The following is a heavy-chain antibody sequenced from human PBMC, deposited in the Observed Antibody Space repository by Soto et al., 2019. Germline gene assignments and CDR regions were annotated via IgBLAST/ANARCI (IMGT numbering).Heavy chain of an antibody. Sequence: GGSLKISCAASGYTFDDYTMHWVRQAPGKGLEWVSLISWDGGSTYYADSVKGRFTIARDNSKNSLYLQMNSLRTEDTALYYCAKDVAGATDVYYGMDVWGQGTTVTVSS. V-gene: IGHV3-43*01. CDR1: GYTFDDYT. J-gene: IGHJ6*02. D-gene: IGHD1-26*01. CDR3: AKDVAGATDVYYGMDV. CDR2: ISWDGGST.